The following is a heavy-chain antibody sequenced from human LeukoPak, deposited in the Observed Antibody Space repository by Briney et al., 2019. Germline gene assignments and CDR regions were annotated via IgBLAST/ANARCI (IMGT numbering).Heavy chain of an antibody. Sequence: SQTLSLTCTVSGGFISSDSYYWSWSRQPAGKGLEWIGRIYISGRTNYNTPLKSRVTIPVETPKNHSSLKLTSLTAADTAVYYCARVSGDGYNWGFDYWGQGTLVTVSS. J-gene: IGHJ4*02. CDR1: GGFISSDSYY. CDR3: ARVSGDGYNWGFDY. CDR2: IYISGRT. D-gene: IGHD5-24*01. V-gene: IGHV4-61*02.